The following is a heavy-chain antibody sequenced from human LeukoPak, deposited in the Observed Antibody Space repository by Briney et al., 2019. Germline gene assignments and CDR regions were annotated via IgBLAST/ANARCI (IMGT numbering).Heavy chain of an antibody. D-gene: IGHD6-19*01. CDR1: EFMLTNYA. CDR3: ARGSGWYDEGNWFDP. CDR2: ISYHGTSK. Sequence: GGSLRLSCAASEFMLTNYAMHWVRQAPGKGLEWVAVISYHGTSKYYADSVKGRFTISRDISRNTLYLQMDSLRAEDTAVYYCARGSGWYDEGNWFDPWGQGTLVTVSS. V-gene: IGHV3-30-3*01. J-gene: IGHJ5*02.